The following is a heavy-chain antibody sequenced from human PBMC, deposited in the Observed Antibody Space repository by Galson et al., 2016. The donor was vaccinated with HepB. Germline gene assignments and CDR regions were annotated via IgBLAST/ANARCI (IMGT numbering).Heavy chain of an antibody. V-gene: IGHV1-46*02. D-gene: IGHD1-14*01. Sequence: SVKVSCKASGYTFNTYNMHWVRRAPGQGLEWMGIIKPSGGNTIYAQKFQDRITMTRDTPTSTVYMELISLRSEDTAVYYCARELDHSFYFDYRGQGTLLTVSS. CDR2: IKPSGGNT. CDR1: GYTFNTYN. CDR3: ARELDHSFYFDY. J-gene: IGHJ4*02.